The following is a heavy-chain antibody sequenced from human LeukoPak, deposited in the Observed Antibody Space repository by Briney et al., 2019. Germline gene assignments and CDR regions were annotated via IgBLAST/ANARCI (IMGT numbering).Heavy chain of an antibody. CDR2: ITGSGGNT. CDR3: AKWGDYDVLTGYYVSGY. CDR1: GFTFSNYA. J-gene: IGHJ4*02. Sequence: GGSLRLSCAASGFTFSNYAMSWVRQAPGKGLEWVSAITGSGGNTYYADSVKGRFTISRDNSKNTVFLQMNSLRAEDTAVYYCAKWGDYDVLTGYYVSGYWGQGTLVTVSS. V-gene: IGHV3-23*01. D-gene: IGHD3-9*01.